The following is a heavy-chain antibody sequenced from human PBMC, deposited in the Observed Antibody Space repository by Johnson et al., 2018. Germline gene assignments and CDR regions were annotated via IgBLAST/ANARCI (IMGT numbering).Heavy chain of an antibody. CDR2: INSDGSST. CDR3: AKDARGVVTAIPDAFDI. Sequence: VQLVESGGGLVQPGGSLRLSCAASGFTFSNYWMHWVRQAPGKGLVWVSRINSDGSSTTYADSVKGRFTISRDNAKNTLYLQMNSLRAEDTALYYCAKDARGVVTAIPDAFDIWGQGTMVTVSS. D-gene: IGHD2-21*02. V-gene: IGHV3-74*01. CDR1: GFTFSNYW. J-gene: IGHJ3*02.